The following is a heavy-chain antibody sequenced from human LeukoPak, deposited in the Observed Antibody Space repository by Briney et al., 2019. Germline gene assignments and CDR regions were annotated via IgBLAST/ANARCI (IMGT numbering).Heavy chain of an antibody. J-gene: IGHJ4*02. V-gene: IGHV4-34*01. CDR1: GGSFSGYY. Sequence: SETLSLTCAVYGGSFSGYYWSWIRQPPGKGLEWIGEINHSGSTNYNPSLKSRVTISVDTSKNQFSLKLSSVTAADTAVYYCARGTAMVSFDYWGQGTLVTVSS. CDR2: INHSGST. CDR3: ARGTAMVSFDY. D-gene: IGHD5-18*01.